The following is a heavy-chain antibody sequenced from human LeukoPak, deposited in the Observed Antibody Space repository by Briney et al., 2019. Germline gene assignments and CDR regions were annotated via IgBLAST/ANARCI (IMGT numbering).Heavy chain of an antibody. CDR3: ASPVGVLWFGELGY. J-gene: IGHJ4*02. CDR2: ISYDGSNK. Sequence: GRSLRLSCAASGFTFSSYAMHWVRQAPGKGLEWVAVISYDGSNKYYADSVKGRFTISRDNSKNTLYLQMNSLRAEDTAVYYCASPVGVLWFGELGYWGQGTLVTVSS. V-gene: IGHV3-30-3*01. D-gene: IGHD3-10*01. CDR1: GFTFSSYA.